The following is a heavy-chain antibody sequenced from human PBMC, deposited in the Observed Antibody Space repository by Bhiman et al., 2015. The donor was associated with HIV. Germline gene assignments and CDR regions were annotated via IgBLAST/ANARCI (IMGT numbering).Heavy chain of an antibody. D-gene: IGHD6-13*01. CDR2: ISSSSSYI. CDR3: AREFTGYSSSNFDY. V-gene: IGHV3-21*01. J-gene: IGHJ4*02. CDR1: GFTFSSYS. Sequence: EVHLVESGGGLVQAGGSLRLSCAASGFTFSSYSMNWVRQAPGKGLEWVSSISSSSSYIYYADSVKGRFTISRDNAKNSLYLQMNSLRAEDTAVYYCAREFTGYSSSNFDYWGQGTLVTVSS.